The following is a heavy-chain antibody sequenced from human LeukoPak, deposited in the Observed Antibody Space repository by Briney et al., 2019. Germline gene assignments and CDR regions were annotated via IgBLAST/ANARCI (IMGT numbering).Heavy chain of an antibody. CDR3: AKDGETIFGVVISIDY. Sequence: PGGSLRLSCAASGFTFSSYGMHWVRQAPGKGLEWVAFIRYDGSNKYYADSVKGRFTISRDNSKNTLYLQMNSLRAEDTAVYYCAKDGETIFGVVISIDYWGQGTLVTVSS. V-gene: IGHV3-30*02. D-gene: IGHD3-3*01. CDR1: GFTFSSYG. J-gene: IGHJ4*02. CDR2: IRYDGSNK.